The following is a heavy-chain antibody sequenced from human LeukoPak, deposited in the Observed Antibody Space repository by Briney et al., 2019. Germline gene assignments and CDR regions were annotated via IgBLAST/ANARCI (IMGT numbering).Heavy chain of an antibody. Sequence: ASVRVSCKASGCTFTSYYMHWVRQAPGQGLEWMGIINPSGGSTSYAQKFQGRVTMTRDTSTSTVYMELSSLRSEDTAVYYCARGRWVDYYDSSGYYPEDYWGQGTLVTVSS. J-gene: IGHJ4*02. D-gene: IGHD3-22*01. CDR3: ARGRWVDYYDSSGYYPEDY. CDR1: GCTFTSYY. V-gene: IGHV1-46*03. CDR2: INPSGGST.